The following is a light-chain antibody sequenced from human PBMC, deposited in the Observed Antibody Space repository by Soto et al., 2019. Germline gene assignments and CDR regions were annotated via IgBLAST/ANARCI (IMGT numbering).Light chain of an antibody. CDR2: KAS. V-gene: IGKV1-5*03. CDR1: QSISSW. CDR3: QQYNSYSPWT. J-gene: IGKJ1*01. Sequence: IQMTQSPSTLSAYVGDRVTITCRASQSISSWLAWYQQKPGKAPKLLIYKASSLESGVPSRFSGSGSGTEFTLTISSLQPDDFATYYCQQYNSYSPWTFSQGTNADI.